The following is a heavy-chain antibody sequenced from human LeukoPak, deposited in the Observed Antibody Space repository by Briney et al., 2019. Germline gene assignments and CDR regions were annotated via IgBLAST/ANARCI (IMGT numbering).Heavy chain of an antibody. V-gene: IGHV3-23*01. CDR1: GFTFSDYA. CDR2: ISGTGSAT. Sequence: GGSLRLSCATSGFTFSDYAMSWVRQAPGKGLEWVSVISGTGSATYYADSVRGRFTISRENAKNSLYLQMNSLRAGDTAVYFCARAPGYSYYGMDVWGQGTTVTVSS. J-gene: IGHJ6*02. CDR3: ARAPGYSYYGMDV.